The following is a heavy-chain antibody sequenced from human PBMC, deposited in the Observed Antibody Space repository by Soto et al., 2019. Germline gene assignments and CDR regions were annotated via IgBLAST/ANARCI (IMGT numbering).Heavy chain of an antibody. D-gene: IGHD6-19*01. CDR3: ATEPVAGIWFDP. V-gene: IGHV1-18*01. CDR1: GYTFTSYG. J-gene: IGHJ5*02. CDR2: INSYNGNT. Sequence: QVQLVQSGAEVKKPGASVKVSCKASGYTFTSYGISWVRQAPGQGLEWMGWINSYNGNTNYAQTLQGRVTMTTDTSKSTAYMELRSLRSDDTAVYYCATEPVAGIWFDPWGQGTLVTVSS.